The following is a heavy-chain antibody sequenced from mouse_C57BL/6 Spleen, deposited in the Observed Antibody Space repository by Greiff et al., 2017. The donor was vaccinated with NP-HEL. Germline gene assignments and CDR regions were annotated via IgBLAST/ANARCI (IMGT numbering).Heavy chain of an antibody. CDR2: IYPGDGDT. J-gene: IGHJ2*01. Sequence: QVQLQQSGPELVKPGASVKISCKASGYAFSSSWMNWVKQRPGKGLEWIGRIYPGDGDTNYNGKFKGKATLTADKSSSTAYMQLSSLTSEDSAVYVCARSDYGPYYFDYWGQGTTLTVSS. D-gene: IGHD1-1*02. CDR1: GYAFSSSW. V-gene: IGHV1-82*01. CDR3: ARSDYGPYYFDY.